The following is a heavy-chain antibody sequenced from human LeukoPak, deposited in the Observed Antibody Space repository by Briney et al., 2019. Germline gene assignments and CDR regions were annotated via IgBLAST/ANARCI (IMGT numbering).Heavy chain of an antibody. J-gene: IGHJ4*02. CDR2: IYPGDSDT. V-gene: IGHV5-51*01. D-gene: IGHD6-13*01. CDR1: RDNCSNYW. Sequence: GESRNISGKGGRDNCSNYWIGSVRQMPGKGLEWMGIIYPGDSDTTYSPSLQGQVTISADTSISTAYLQWSSLNASDTAMYYCSTRGAGTYDYWGQGTLVTVSS. CDR3: STRGAGTYDY.